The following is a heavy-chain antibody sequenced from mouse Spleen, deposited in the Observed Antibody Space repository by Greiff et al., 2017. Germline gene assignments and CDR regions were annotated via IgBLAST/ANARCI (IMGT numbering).Heavy chain of an antibody. Sequence: QVQLQQSGAELARPGASVKLSCKASGYTFTSYGISWVKQRTGQGLEWIGEIYPRSGNTYYNEKFKGKATLTADKSSSTAYMELRSLTSEDSAVYFCARTGINYGSRSLFDYWGQGTTLTVSS. D-gene: IGHD1-1*01. CDR3: ARTGINYGSRSLFDY. CDR2: IYPRSGNT. CDR1: GYTFTSYG. J-gene: IGHJ2*01. V-gene: IGHV1-81*01.